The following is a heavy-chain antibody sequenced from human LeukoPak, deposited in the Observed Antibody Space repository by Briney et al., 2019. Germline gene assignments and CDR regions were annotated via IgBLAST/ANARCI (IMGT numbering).Heavy chain of an antibody. V-gene: IGHV1-18*01. CDR1: GYTFGSYD. CDR3: ARRQPYYNLWSVYGAFDI. Sequence: GASVKVSCKASGYTFGSYDITWVRQAPGQGLEWMGWISAHNGNTKYAQKLQGRVTMTTDASTGTAYMELRSLRSDDTAVYYCARRQPYYNLWSVYGAFDIWGQGTMVTVSS. CDR2: ISAHNGNT. J-gene: IGHJ3*02. D-gene: IGHD3-3*01.